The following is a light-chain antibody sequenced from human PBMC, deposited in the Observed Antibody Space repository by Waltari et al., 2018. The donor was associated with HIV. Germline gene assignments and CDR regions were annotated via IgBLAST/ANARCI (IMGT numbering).Light chain of an antibody. Sequence: ELVVTQSPDILSLCAGVRAVVSCRASQSVSGSQLAWYQQRPGQGPRLLIYGASKRATGIPDRFSGSGSGTDYTLTISGLEPEDFAVYYCQQYGDSPLYIFGQGTNLEI. V-gene: IGKV3-20*01. J-gene: IGKJ2*01. CDR3: QQYGDSPLYI. CDR2: GAS. CDR1: QSVSGSQ.